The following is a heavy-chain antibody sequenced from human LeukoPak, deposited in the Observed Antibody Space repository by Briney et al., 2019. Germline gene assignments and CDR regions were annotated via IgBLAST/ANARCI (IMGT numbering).Heavy chain of an antibody. D-gene: IGHD3-16*01. CDR3: ARVGGEEENWFDP. CDR1: GYTFTGYY. CDR2: INPNSGGT. Sequence: GASVKVSCKASGYTFTGYYMHWVRQAPGQGLEWMGWINPNSGGTNYAQKFQGWVTMTRDTSISTAYMELSRLRSDDTAVYYCARVGGEEENWFDPWGQGTLATVSS. V-gene: IGHV1-2*04. J-gene: IGHJ5*02.